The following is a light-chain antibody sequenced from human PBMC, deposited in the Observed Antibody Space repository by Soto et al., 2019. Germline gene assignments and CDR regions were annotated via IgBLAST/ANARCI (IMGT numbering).Light chain of an antibody. V-gene: IGLV1-44*01. J-gene: IGLJ2*01. CDR3: AAWDDSLIGVV. CDR1: RSNIGSNT. CDR2: SNN. Sequence: QPVLTQPPSASGTPGQRVTVSCSGSRSNIGSNTVNWYQQLPGTAPKLLIYSNNQRPSGVPGRFSGSKSGTSASLAISGLQSDDEADYYCAAWDDSLIGVVFGGGTKLTVL.